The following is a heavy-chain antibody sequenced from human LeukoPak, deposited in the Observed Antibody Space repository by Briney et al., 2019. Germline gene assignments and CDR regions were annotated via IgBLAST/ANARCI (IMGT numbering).Heavy chain of an antibody. D-gene: IGHD3-16*01. CDR1: LDSTTSNF. CDR2: IHRSGSP. V-gene: IGHV4-4*02. CDR3: AREILGGFNLGAC. J-gene: IGHJ4*02. Sequence: SETLTLTCTVSLDSTTSNFWSWVRQPPGKGLEWIGEIHRSGSPNYNPSLQSRVTISIDRSRNQIVLELSSVPAADTAFYYCAREILGGFNLGACRGQGTLDSVP.